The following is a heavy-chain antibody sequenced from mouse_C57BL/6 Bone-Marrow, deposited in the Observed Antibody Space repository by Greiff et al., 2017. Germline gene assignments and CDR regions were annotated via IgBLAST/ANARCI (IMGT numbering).Heavy chain of an antibody. J-gene: IGHJ2*01. CDR2: IYPSDSET. V-gene: IGHV1-61*01. Sequence: QVQLQQSGAELVRPGSSVKLSCKASGYTFTSYWMAWVKQRPGQGLEWIGNIYPSDSETHYNQKFKDKATLTVDKSSSTAYMQLSSLTSEDSAVYYCARLRGWGFDYWGQGTTLTVSS. CDR1: GYTFTSYW. CDR3: ARLRGWGFDY.